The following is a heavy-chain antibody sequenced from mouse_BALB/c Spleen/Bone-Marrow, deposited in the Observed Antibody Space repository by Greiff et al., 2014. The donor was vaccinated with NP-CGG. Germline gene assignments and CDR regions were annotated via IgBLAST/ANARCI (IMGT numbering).Heavy chain of an antibody. CDR1: GYTFTSYW. CDR2: IYPGDGDT. Sequence: QVQLQQSGAELARPGASVKLSCKASGYTFTSYWMQWVKQRPGHGLEWIGAIYPGDGDTRYTQKFKGKATLTADKSSSTAYMQLSSLASEDSAVYYRARGDPFDYWGQGTTLTVSS. CDR3: ARGDPFDY. J-gene: IGHJ2*01. V-gene: IGHV1-87*01.